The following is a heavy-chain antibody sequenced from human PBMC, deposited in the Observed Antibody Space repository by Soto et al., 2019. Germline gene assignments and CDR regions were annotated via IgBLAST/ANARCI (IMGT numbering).Heavy chain of an antibody. Sequence: GGSLRLSCAASGFTFSSYGMHWVRQAPGKGLEWVAVIWYDGSNKYYADSVKGRFTISRDNSKNTLYLQMNSLRAEDTAVYYCARDPRRLNYDSYFQHWGQGTLVTVSS. CDR1: GFTFSSYG. D-gene: IGHD3-3*01. J-gene: IGHJ1*01. V-gene: IGHV3-33*01. CDR2: IWYDGSNK. CDR3: ARDPRRLNYDSYFQH.